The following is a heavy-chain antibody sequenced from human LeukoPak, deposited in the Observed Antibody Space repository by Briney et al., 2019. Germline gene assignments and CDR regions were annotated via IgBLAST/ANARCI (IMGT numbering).Heavy chain of an antibody. D-gene: IGHD4-23*01. V-gene: IGHV3-66*01. CDR3: ARDDYGGNSGDY. J-gene: IGHJ4*02. Sequence: HSGGSLRPSFSASGSTVISNYMSWVRQAPGKGLEWVSVIYSGGSTYYADSVKGRFTISRDNSKNTLYLQMNSLRAEDTAVYYCARDDYGGNSGDYWGQGTLVTVSS. CDR1: GSTVISNY. CDR2: IYSGGST.